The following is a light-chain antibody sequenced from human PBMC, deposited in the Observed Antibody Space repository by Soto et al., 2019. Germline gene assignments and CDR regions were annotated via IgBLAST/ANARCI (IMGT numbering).Light chain of an antibody. CDR2: DAS. CDR3: QKYNSFWT. Sequence: DIQMTQSPSTLSASAGDRVTISCRASQTISNWLAWYQQKPGKAPKLLIYDASSLESGVPSRFSGSGSGTEFTLTISSLQPEDFATYYCQKYNSFWTFGQGTKVDI. CDR1: QTISNW. J-gene: IGKJ1*01. V-gene: IGKV1-5*01.